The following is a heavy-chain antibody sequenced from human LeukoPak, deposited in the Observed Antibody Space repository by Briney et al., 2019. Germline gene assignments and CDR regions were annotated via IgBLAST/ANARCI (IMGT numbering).Heavy chain of an antibody. V-gene: IGHV3-30*19. D-gene: IGHD4-17*01. CDR3: ARQMTTVTTCFDY. Sequence: PGRSLRLSCAASGFTFSNYGMHWVRQTPGKGLEWVAIISDDGDNKYYADSVKGRFTISRDNSKNTLYLQMNSLRVEDTAVYYCARQMTTVTTCFDYWGRGTLVTVSS. CDR2: ISDDGDNK. CDR1: GFTFSNYG. J-gene: IGHJ4*02.